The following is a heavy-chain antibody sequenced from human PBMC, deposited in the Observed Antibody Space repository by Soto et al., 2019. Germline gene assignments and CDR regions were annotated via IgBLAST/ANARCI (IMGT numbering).Heavy chain of an antibody. CDR2: INHSGST. CDR1: GGSFSGYY. CDR3: ARGGPYIVVVSAAMYYFYMDV. Sequence: PSETLSLTCAVYGGSFSGYYWSWIRQPPGKGLEWIGEINHSGSTNYNPSLKSRVTISVDTSKNQFSLKLSSVTAADTAVYYCARGGPYIVVVSAAMYYFYMDVWGKGTTVTVSS. V-gene: IGHV4-34*01. J-gene: IGHJ6*03. D-gene: IGHD2-2*01.